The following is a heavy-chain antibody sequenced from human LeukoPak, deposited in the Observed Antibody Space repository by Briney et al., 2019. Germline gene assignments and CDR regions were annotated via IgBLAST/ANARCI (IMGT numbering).Heavy chain of an antibody. CDR1: GFTVGSNY. V-gene: IGHV3-53*01. D-gene: IGHD5-12*01. CDR2: IDRGGST. J-gene: IGHJ4*02. Sequence: GGSLRLSCSASGFTVGSNYMSWVRQAPGKGLEWVSVIDRGGSTYYADSVKGRFATSRDNSKNTLYLQMNSLRAEDTAVYYCARSGGVVATITDYWGQGTLVTVSS. CDR3: ARSGGVVATITDY.